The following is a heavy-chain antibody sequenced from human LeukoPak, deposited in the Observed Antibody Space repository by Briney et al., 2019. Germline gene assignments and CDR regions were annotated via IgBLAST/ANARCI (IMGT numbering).Heavy chain of an antibody. D-gene: IGHD4-23*01. V-gene: IGHV3-23*01. Sequence: GGSLRLSCAASGFTFSNCAVSGVRQAPGKGLEWVSSISGSGGSTYYAVSVKGRFTISRDNSKNTLYLQMKSLRAEDTAVYYCAKSPAVDAAFDIWGQGTMVTVSS. CDR1: GFTFSNCA. CDR2: ISGSGGST. CDR3: AKSPAVDAAFDI. J-gene: IGHJ3*02.